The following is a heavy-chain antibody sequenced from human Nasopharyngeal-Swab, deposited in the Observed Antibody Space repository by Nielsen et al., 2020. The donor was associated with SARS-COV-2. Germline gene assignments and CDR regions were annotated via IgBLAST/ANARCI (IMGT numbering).Heavy chain of an antibody. D-gene: IGHD3-16*02. CDR1: GFTFRSYW. J-gene: IGHJ4*02. V-gene: IGHV3-7*01. Sequence: GESLKISCAASGFTFRSYWMSWVRQAPGKGLEWVANIKQDGSEKYYVDSVKGRFTISRDNAKNSLYLQMNSLRAEDTAVYYCARDIRDYDYVWGSYPNSYFDYWGQGTLVTVSS. CDR3: ARDIRDYDYVWGSYPNSYFDY. CDR2: IKQDGSEK.